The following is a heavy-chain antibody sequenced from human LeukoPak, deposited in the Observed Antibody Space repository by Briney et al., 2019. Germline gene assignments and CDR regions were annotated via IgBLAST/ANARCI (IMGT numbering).Heavy chain of an antibody. D-gene: IGHD4/OR15-4a*01. CDR3: ARAPAWLTISYYFDY. CDR1: SGSISTSNYY. V-gene: IGHV4-39*07. Sequence: SETLSLTCTVSSGSISTSNYYWGWVRQPPGKALEWIGNIFYSGSTYYSPSLKSRVTISVDTSKNQFSLKLSSVTAADTAVYYCARAPAWLTISYYFDYWGQGTLVTVSS. CDR2: IFYSGST. J-gene: IGHJ4*02.